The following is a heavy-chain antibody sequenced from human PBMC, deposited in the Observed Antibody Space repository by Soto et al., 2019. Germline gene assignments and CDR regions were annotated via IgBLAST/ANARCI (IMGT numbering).Heavy chain of an antibody. CDR1: GFTFSSYG. Sequence: GGSLRLSCAASGFTFSSYGMHWVRQAPGKGLEWVAVIWYDGSNIYYADSVKGRFTITRDNAKNSLYLEMNSLRDEDTAVYYCASHYDMWSGYLSPVDYWGQGTLVTVSS. CDR3: ASHYDMWSGYLSPVDY. V-gene: IGHV3-33*03. D-gene: IGHD3-3*01. J-gene: IGHJ4*02. CDR2: IWYDGSNI.